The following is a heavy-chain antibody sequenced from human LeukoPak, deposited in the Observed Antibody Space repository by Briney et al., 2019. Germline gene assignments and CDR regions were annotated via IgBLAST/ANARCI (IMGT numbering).Heavy chain of an antibody. V-gene: IGHV4-59*12. D-gene: IGHD3-22*01. J-gene: IGHJ4*02. CDR2: IHYSGSS. Sequence: SETLSLTCTVSGVSINNYYWNWIRQPPGKGLEWIGYIHYSGSSNYNPSLKSRVTMLVDTSKNQFSLKLTSVTAADTAVYYCARDNYYDSSNYYRPFDYWGQGILVTVSS. CDR3: ARDNYYDSSNYYRPFDY. CDR1: GVSINNYY.